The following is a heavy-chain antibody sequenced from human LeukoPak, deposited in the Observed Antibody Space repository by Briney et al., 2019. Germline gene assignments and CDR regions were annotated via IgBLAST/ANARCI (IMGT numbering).Heavy chain of an antibody. V-gene: IGHV3-21*04. Sequence: GGSLRLSCAASGFTFSSYSMNWVRQAPGKGLEWVSSISSSSSYIYYADSVKGRFTISRDNSKNTHYLQMSSLTAEDTAVYYCAKWGDFWTGLNNWYFELWGRGTLVTVS. J-gene: IGHJ2*01. CDR2: ISSSSSYI. CDR1: GFTFSSYS. CDR3: AKWGDFWTGLNNWYFEL. D-gene: IGHD3/OR15-3a*01.